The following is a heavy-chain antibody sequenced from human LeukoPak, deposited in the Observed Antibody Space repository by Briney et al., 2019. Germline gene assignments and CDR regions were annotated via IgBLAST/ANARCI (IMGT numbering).Heavy chain of an antibody. V-gene: IGHV3-23*01. D-gene: IGHD3-9*01. Sequence: PGGSLRLSWAASGFTFRTYAMSWVRQAPGKGLEWASGISGSGGSTYYADSVKGRFTISRDNSKNTLYLQMNSLRAEDTAVYYCAKEGDFYDILTDYWGQGTLVTVSS. CDR2: ISGSGGST. CDR3: AKEGDFYDILTDY. CDR1: GFTFRTYA. J-gene: IGHJ4*02.